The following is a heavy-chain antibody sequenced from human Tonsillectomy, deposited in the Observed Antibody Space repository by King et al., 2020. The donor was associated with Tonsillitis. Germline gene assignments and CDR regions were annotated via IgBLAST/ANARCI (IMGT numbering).Heavy chain of an antibody. CDR2: IRSKPNSYAT. V-gene: IGHV3-73*02. CDR1: GFPFRGSA. CDR3: GRGAAPEDGDDGDD. D-gene: IGHD3-16*01. Sequence: PLVASWGGLVQPWGSLTLSCAASGFPFRGSAMPWVRQPFGTGLEWVGRIRSKPNSYATAYAASVNGRFTISRDDSKNTAYLQMNSPTTEETAGEEGGRGAAPEDGDDGDDGGKGSRGT. J-gene: IGHJ6*03.